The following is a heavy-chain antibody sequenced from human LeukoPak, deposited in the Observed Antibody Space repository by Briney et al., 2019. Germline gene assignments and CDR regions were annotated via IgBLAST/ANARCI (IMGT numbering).Heavy chain of an antibody. J-gene: IGHJ4*02. CDR1: GFTFSGFW. Sequence: PGGSLRLSCAVSGFTFSGFWMSWSRQAPGKGLEWVASINSDGSEGYYADVVKGRFTISRDNAKNSLYLQMNSLRVEDTAFYYCAKDNRRHYTSGPNPDSLHWGQGALVTVSS. V-gene: IGHV3-7*03. CDR3: AKDNRRHYTSGPNPDSLH. CDR2: INSDGSEG. D-gene: IGHD6-19*01.